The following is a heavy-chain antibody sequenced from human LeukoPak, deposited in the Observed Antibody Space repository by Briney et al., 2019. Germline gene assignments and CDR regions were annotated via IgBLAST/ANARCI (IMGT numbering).Heavy chain of an antibody. V-gene: IGHV4-38-2*02. D-gene: IGHD3-10*01. CDR2: IFYSGST. CDR1: GYSISSAYY. J-gene: IGHJ3*02. Sequence: SETLSLTCTVSGYSISSAYYWVWIRQPPGKGLEWIGNIFYSGSTYYSPSLKSRVTISLDTSRNQFSLKLNSVTAADTAVYYCAKSNGYGLVDIWGQGTMVTVSS. CDR3: AKSNGYGLVDI.